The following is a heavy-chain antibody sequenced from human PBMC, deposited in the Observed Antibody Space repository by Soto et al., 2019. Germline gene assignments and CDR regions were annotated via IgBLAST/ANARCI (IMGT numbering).Heavy chain of an antibody. V-gene: IGHV3-30*03. CDR2: ISYDGTYK. Sequence: QVQLVESGGGVVQPGRSLRLSCAASGFTFTSHGMHWVRQAPGQGLEWVAVISYDGTYKYYAGPAKGRFTISRDSSKNTVDLHMNSLRAEDTAVYYCAREGMGSRGYYDSSGGSYYFDYWGQGTLVTVSS. CDR3: AREGMGSRGYYDSSGGSYYFDY. CDR1: GFTFTSHG. J-gene: IGHJ4*02. D-gene: IGHD3-22*01.